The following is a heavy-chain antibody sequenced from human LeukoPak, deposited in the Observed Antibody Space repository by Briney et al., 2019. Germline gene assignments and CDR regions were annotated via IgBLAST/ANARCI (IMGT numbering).Heavy chain of an antibody. Sequence: ASVKVSCKASGYTFTGYYMHWVRQAPGQGLEWMGWINPNSGGTNYAQKFQGRVTMTRDTSISTAYMELSRLRSDDTAVYYCAGAFFGIVEAFDIRGQGTMVTVSS. J-gene: IGHJ3*02. CDR2: INPNSGGT. D-gene: IGHD3-22*01. CDR3: AGAFFGIVEAFDI. V-gene: IGHV1-2*02. CDR1: GYTFTGYY.